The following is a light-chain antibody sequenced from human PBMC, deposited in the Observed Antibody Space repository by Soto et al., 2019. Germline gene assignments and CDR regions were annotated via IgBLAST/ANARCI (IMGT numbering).Light chain of an antibody. CDR1: SSDVGSYNL. J-gene: IGLJ3*02. CDR3: CSYAGSSTPV. Sequence: QSALTQPASVSGSPGQSITISCTGTSSDVGSYNLVSWYQQHPGKAPKLMIYEVSKRPSGVSNRFSGSKSGNTASLTISGLQAEDEADYYCCSYAGSSTPVFGGGTKPPS. V-gene: IGLV2-23*02. CDR2: EVS.